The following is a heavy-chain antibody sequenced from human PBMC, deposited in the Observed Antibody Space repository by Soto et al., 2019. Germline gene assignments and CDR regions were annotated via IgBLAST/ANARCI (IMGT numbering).Heavy chain of an antibody. CDR2: MNPNSGNT. D-gene: IGHD2-8*01. Sequence: QVQLVQSGAEVKKPGASVKVSCKASGYTFTSYDINWVRQATGQGLEWMGWMNPNSGNTGYAQKFQGRVTMTRNTSISTAYMELSRLRSEDTAWYYCARGGGMDPNPLYYYGMDVWGQGTTVTVSS. J-gene: IGHJ6*01. CDR1: GYTFTSYD. V-gene: IGHV1-8*01. CDR3: ARGGGMDPNPLYYYGMDV.